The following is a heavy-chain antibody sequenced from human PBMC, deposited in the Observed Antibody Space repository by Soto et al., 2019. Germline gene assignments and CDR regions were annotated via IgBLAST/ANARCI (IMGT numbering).Heavy chain of an antibody. D-gene: IGHD3-9*01. CDR3: ASLKTKVYYDILTGYYFDY. CDR2: IKQDGSEK. CDR1: GFTFSSYW. V-gene: IGHV3-7*01. J-gene: IGHJ4*02. Sequence: GGFLRLSCAASGFTFSSYWMSWVRQAPGKGLEWVANIKQDGSEKYYVDSVKGRFTISRDNAKNSLYLQMNSLRAEDTAVYYCASLKTKVYYDILTGYYFDYWGQGTLVTVSS.